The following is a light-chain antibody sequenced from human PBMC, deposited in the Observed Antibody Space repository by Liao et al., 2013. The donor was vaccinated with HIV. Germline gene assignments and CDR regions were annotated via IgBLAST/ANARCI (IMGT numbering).Light chain of an antibody. V-gene: IGLV3-1*01. CDR2: QDS. CDR3: QAWDSSTGV. J-gene: IGLJ3*02. CDR1: NLSNILGNKY. Sequence: SYGLTQPPSVSVSTGQTASITCYGDNLSNILGNKYLHWYLQRPGQSPVLVIYQDSKRPSGIPARFSGFNSRNTATLIIYETQAMDEADYYCQAWDSSTGVFGGGTKLTVL.